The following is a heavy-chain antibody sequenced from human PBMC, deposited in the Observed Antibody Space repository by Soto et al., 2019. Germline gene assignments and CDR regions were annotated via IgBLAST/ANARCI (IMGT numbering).Heavy chain of an antibody. CDR2: IYYSGST. D-gene: IGHD3-3*01. CDR3: ARDIRFLEWSNYYYYMDV. Sequence: SETLSLTCTVSGGSISSYYWSWIRQPPGKGLEWIGYIYYSGSTNYNPSLKSRVTISVDTSKNQFSLKLSSVTAADTAVYYCARDIRFLEWSNYYYYMDVWGKGTTVTVSS. V-gene: IGHV4-59*01. CDR1: GGSISSYY. J-gene: IGHJ6*03.